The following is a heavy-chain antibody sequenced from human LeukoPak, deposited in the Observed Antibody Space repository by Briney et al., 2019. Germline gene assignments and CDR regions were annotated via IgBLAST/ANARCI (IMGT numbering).Heavy chain of an antibody. Sequence: GGSLRLSCAASGFIFSSYWMSWGRQAPGKVLEWVANIKQVGSEKYYVDSVKGRFTICRDNAKNSLYLQMNSLRAENTAVYYCAREAGTSDYWGQGTLVTVSS. V-gene: IGHV3-7*01. CDR2: IKQVGSEK. D-gene: IGHD6-19*01. CDR1: GFIFSSYW. J-gene: IGHJ4*02. CDR3: AREAGTSDY.